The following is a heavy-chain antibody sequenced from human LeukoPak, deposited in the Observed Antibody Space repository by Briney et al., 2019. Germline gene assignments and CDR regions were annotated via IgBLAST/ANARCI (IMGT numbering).Heavy chain of an antibody. D-gene: IGHD6-19*01. CDR1: GFTFNSFE. Sequence: GGSLRLSCAASGFTFNSFEMNWVRQAPGKGLEWVSYISASGNTTYYAESVQGRFTISRDNAKNLLYLQMNSLRAEDTAVYYCARDLSVARIYGMDVWGQGTTVTVSS. CDR3: ARDLSVARIYGMDV. J-gene: IGHJ6*02. V-gene: IGHV3-48*03. CDR2: ISASGNTT.